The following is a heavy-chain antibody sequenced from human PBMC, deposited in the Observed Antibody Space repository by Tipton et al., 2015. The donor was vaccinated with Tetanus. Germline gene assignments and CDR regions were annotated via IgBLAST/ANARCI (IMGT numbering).Heavy chain of an antibody. D-gene: IGHD2-15*01. J-gene: IGHJ5*02. Sequence: QSGAEVKRPGASVRVSCKTSGYTFPDYGIVWVRQAPGQGLEWMAWITAYNGNTYTARKVQGRLAMTTDTSTNTAYMELRSLTSDARAVYYCARGGGSRGSGRPRYSAPWGRGPLVPFSS. CDR2: ITAYNGNT. V-gene: IGHV1-18*01. CDR3: ARGGGSRGSGRPRYSAP. CDR1: GYTFPDYG.